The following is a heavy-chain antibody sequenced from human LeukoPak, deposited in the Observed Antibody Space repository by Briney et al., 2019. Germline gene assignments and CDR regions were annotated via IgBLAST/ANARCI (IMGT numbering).Heavy chain of an antibody. CDR2: IDSNGGGE. Sequence: GGSLRLSCATSGFTFNIYWVQWVRQVPGKGLVWVSRIDSNGGGETYVDSVKGQFTTSRDNGNNTMYLQMNSLRAEDTAIYYCARAKYSSRWSLDYWGQGALVTVSS. V-gene: IGHV3-74*03. CDR1: GFTFNIYW. CDR3: ARAKYSSRWSLDY. D-gene: IGHD6-13*01. J-gene: IGHJ4*02.